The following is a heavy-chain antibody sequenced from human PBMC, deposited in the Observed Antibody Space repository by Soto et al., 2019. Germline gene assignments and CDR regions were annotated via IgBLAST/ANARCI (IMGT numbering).Heavy chain of an antibody. J-gene: IGHJ4*02. CDR2: ISYDGSNK. CDR3: AKDLMSGYPDY. D-gene: IGHD3-3*01. CDR1: GFTFSSYG. Sequence: GGSLRLSCAASGFTFSSYGMHWVRQAPGKGLEWVAVISYDGSNKYYADSVKGRFTISRDNSKNTLYLQMNSLRAEDTAVYYCAKDLMSGYPDYWGQGTLVTVSS. V-gene: IGHV3-30*18.